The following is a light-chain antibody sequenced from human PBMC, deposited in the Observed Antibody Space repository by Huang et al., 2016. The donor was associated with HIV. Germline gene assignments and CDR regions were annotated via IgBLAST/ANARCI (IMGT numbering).Light chain of an antibody. CDR2: LGS. Sequence: DIVMVQSPASLSVTPGEAASITCRSSQSLLHSNGHNYLDLYWPEPGQSQPLLIYLGSIRASGVPDRFSGSGSGTDFTLRINRVEAGDVGIYYCMQGLQTWTFGQGTKVEI. CDR1: QSLLHSNGHNY. J-gene: IGKJ1*01. CDR3: MQGLQTWT. V-gene: IGKV2-28*01.